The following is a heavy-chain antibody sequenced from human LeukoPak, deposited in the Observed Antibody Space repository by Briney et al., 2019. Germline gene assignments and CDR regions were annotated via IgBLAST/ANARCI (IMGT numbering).Heavy chain of an antibody. J-gene: IGHJ4*02. V-gene: IGHV3-30*18. D-gene: IGHD5-12*01. CDR1: GFTFSSYG. Sequence: GGSLRLSCAASGFTFSSYGMHWVRQAPGKGLEWVAVISYDGSNKYYADSVKGRFTISRDNSKNTLYLQMNSLRAEDTAVYYFAKGSPIYSGYFYWGQGTLVTVSS. CDR2: ISYDGSNK. CDR3: AKGSPIYSGYFY.